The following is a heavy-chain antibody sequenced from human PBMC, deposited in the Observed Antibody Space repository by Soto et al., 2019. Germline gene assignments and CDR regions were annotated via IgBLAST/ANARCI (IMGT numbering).Heavy chain of an antibody. D-gene: IGHD3-16*01. CDR3: AKGGYYSLFDI. CDR1: GFPFSSYA. V-gene: IGHV3-23*01. J-gene: IGHJ3*02. Sequence: SCVASGFPFSSYAMSWVRQTPGEGLEWVSGISGSGGRTYYADSVKGRFTISRDNSNNTLSLQMHILRVEDTAVYFCAKGGYYSLFDIWGQGTVVTVSS. CDR2: ISGSGGRT.